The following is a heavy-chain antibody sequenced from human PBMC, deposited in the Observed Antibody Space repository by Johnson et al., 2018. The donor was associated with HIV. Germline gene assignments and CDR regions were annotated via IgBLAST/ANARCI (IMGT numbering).Heavy chain of an antibody. Sequence: VQLVESGGGLVQPGRSLRLSCAASGFTFSSYGMHWVRQAPGKGLEWVAVIWYDGGNKYYADSVKGRFTISRDNSKNTLYLQMNSLRAEDTAVYYCAKDFGYPRPRDAFDIWGQGTMVTVSS. CDR3: AKDFGYPRPRDAFDI. D-gene: IGHD5-12*01. CDR1: GFTFSSYG. V-gene: IGHV3-33*06. J-gene: IGHJ3*02. CDR2: IWYDGGNK.